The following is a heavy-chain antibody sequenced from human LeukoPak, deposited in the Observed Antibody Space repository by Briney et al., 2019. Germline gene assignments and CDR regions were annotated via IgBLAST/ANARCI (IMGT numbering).Heavy chain of an antibody. V-gene: IGHV3-30-3*01. D-gene: IGHD2-2*03. CDR2: ISYDGSNK. J-gene: IGHJ4*02. CDR3: ARDGLGIVVVPALDY. CDR1: GFTFSSYA. Sequence: GRSLRLSCAASGFTFSSYAMHWVRQAPGKGLEWVAVISYDGSNKYYADSVKGRFTISRDNSKNTLYLQMNSLRAEDTAVYYCARDGLGIVVVPALDYWGQGTLVTVSS.